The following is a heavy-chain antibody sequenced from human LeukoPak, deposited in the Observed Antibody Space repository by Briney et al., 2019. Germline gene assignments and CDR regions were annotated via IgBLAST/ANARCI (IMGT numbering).Heavy chain of an antibody. V-gene: IGHV4-61*02. CDR1: GGSISSGSYY. Sequence: SETLSLTCTASGGSISSGSYYWSWIRQPAGKGLEWIGRIYTSGSTNYNPSLKSRVTISVDTSKNQFSLKLSSVTAADTAVYYCARFSGSYYIGVDYWGQGTLVTVSS. J-gene: IGHJ4*02. CDR2: IYTSGST. CDR3: ARFSGSYYIGVDY. D-gene: IGHD3-10*01.